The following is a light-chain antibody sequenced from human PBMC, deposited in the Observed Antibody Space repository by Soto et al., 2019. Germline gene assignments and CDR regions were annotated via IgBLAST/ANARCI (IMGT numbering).Light chain of an antibody. CDR2: DVS. CDR1: SSDVGGYNY. CDR3: SSYTSGSTLV. J-gene: IGLJ2*01. V-gene: IGLV2-14*03. Sequence: QSVLTQPASVSGSPGQSITISCTGTSSDVGGYNYVSWYQHHPGKAPKLTIYDVSNRPSGVSNRFSGSKSGDTASLTISGLQAEDEADYYCSSYTSGSTLVFGGGTKVTVL.